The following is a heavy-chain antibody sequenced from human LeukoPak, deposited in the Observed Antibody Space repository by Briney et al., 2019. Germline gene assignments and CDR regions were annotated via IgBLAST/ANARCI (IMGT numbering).Heavy chain of an antibody. J-gene: IGHJ4*02. V-gene: IGHV4-39*01. CDR2: IYYGGST. Sequence: SETLSLTCSVSGGSINNISYYWGWIRQPPGKGLEWIGSIYYGGSTYYNPSLKSRVTISLDTSKNQFSLKLSSVTAADTAVYYCARRPNCSGGSCYLYYFDYWGQGTLVTVSS. CDR1: GGSINNISYY. CDR3: ARRPNCSGGSCYLYYFDY. D-gene: IGHD2-15*01.